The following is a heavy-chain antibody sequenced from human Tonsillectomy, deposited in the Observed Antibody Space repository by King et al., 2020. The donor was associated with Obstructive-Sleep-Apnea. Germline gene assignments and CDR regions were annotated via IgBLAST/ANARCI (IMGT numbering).Heavy chain of an antibody. D-gene: IGHD2-2*02. J-gene: IGHJ4*02. V-gene: IGHV3-74*01. CDR2: INSDESST. CDR3: ARDRGYIPDY. CDR1: GFTFSNSW. Sequence: VQLVESGGGLVQPGGSLRLSCAASGFTFSNSWMHWVRQAPGKGLVWVSHINSDESSTNYADSVKGRFTISRDNAKNMVYLQINSLRAEDTAVYYCARDRGYIPDYWGQGTLVTVSS.